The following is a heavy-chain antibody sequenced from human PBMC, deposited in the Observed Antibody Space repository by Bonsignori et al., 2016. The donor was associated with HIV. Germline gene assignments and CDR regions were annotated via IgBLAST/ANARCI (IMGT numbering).Heavy chain of an antibody. CDR2: ISWNSGSI. Sequence: WIRQPPGKGLEWVSGISWNSGSIGYADSVKGRFTISRDNAKNSLYLQMNSLRAEDTALYYCAKGSYYDSSGYYFADAFDIWGQGTMVTVSS. CDR3: AKGSYYDSSGYYFADAFDI. V-gene: IGHV3-9*01. D-gene: IGHD3-22*01. J-gene: IGHJ3*02.